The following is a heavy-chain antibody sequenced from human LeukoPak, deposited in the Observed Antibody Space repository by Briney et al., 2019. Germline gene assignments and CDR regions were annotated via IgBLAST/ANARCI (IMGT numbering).Heavy chain of an antibody. Sequence: GASVKVSCKASGYMFTSYYIHWVRRAPGQGLEWMGWMNPNSGGTNYAQKFQGRVTMTTDTSTSTAYMELRSLRSDDTAVYYCARDEATVTQDIWGQGTMVTVSS. CDR2: MNPNSGGT. J-gene: IGHJ3*02. CDR1: GYMFTSYY. CDR3: ARDEATVTQDI. V-gene: IGHV1-2*02. D-gene: IGHD4-17*01.